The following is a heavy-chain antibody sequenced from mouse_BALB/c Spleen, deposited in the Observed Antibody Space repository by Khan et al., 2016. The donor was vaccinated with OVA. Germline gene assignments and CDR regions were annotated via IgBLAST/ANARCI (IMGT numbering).Heavy chain of an antibody. D-gene: IGHD2-14*01. V-gene: IGHV5-6-5*01. CDR3: VREAYRYDEYYFDY. J-gene: IGHJ2*01. CDR2: ISSGGTP. CDR1: GFTFSSYV. Sequence: EVELVESGGDLVKPGGSLKLSCAVSGFTFSSYVMSWVRQTPEKRLEWVASISSGGTPAYPDSLKGRFTISRDNARYIMYLQMCRLRSEDTAMYYCVREAYRYDEYYFDYWGQGTTLTVSS.